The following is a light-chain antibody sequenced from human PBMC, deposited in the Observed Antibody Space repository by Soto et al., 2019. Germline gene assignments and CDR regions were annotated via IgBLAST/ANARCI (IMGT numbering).Light chain of an antibody. CDR1: QSFSSY. CDR2: DAS. J-gene: IGKJ5*01. Sequence: EIVLTQSPATLSLSPGERATLSCRASQSFSSYLAWYQQKPGQAPRLLIYDASQRATGIPARLSGRGSGTDLTLTISILELEDFAVDYCQQRSNWPPVITFGQGTRLEIK. V-gene: IGKV3-11*01. CDR3: QQRSNWPPVIT.